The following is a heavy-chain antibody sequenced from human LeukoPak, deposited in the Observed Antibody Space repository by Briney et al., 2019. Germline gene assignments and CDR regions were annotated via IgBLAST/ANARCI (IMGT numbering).Heavy chain of an antibody. D-gene: IGHD1-26*01. CDR1: VYTFTDYY. V-gene: IGHV1-2*02. Sequence: ASVKVSCKASVYTFTDYYMHWLRQAPGPGLEWMGWINPNSGGTNSARKFQGRVTMTRDTSISTAYMELSRLRSDDTAVYYCARVIWELLWDALNIWGQGTMVTVSS. CDR2: INPNSGGT. J-gene: IGHJ3*02. CDR3: ARVIWELLWDALNI.